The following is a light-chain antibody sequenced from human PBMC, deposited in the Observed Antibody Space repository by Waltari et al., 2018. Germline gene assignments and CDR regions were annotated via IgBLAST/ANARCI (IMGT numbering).Light chain of an antibody. CDR1: QSVLYSSNNKNY. Sequence: DIVMTQSPDSLAVSLGERATINCKSSQSVLYSSNNKNYLAWYQQKPGQPPKLLICWASTRASGVPDRFSGSGSGTDFTLTISSLQAEDVAVYYCQQYYTTRTFGQGTKVEIK. CDR2: WAS. J-gene: IGKJ1*01. V-gene: IGKV4-1*01. CDR3: QQYYTTRT.